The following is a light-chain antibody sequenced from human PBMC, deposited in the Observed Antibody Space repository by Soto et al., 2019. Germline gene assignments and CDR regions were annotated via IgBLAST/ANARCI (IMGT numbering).Light chain of an antibody. V-gene: IGKV2-28*01. J-gene: IGKJ1*01. CDR2: LGS. Sequence: DIVMTQSRLSLPVTPGEPASISCRSSQSLLHSNEYKYLDCYLQKPGQSPQLLIYLGSNRASGDPNRFSGSGSGTDFTLKISRVEAEDVGMNYCLQDLEPTRKFGKRTNADIK. CDR3: LQDLEPTRK. CDR1: QSLLHSNEYKY.